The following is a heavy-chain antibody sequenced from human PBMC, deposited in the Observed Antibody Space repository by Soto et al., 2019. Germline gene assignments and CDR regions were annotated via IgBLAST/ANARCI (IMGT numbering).Heavy chain of an antibody. D-gene: IGHD3-10*01. V-gene: IGHV3-33*06. CDR2: ILTDGSRE. J-gene: IGHJ3*02. Sequence: QVQLGESGGGVVQPGRSLRLSCAASGFTFSNYGMHWVRQAPGKGLAWVSLILTDGSREYYRDSVKGRFTISRDNSRNTLFLQMNSLRDDDTALYYCVNDDDYGANALDMWGQGTMVSVSS. CDR3: VNDDDYGANALDM. CDR1: GFTFSNYG.